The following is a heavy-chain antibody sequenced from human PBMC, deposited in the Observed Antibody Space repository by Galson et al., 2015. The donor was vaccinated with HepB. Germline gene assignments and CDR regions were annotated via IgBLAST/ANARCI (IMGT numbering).Heavy chain of an antibody. Sequence: QSGAEVKKPGESLRISCKGSGYSFTSYWISWVRQMPGKGLEWMGRIDPSDSYTNYSPSFQGHVTISADKSISTAYLQWSSLKASDTAMYYCATTTLSIAVAGTVGYYFDYWGQGTLVTVSS. CDR1: GYSFTSYW. CDR2: IDPSDSYT. CDR3: ATTTLSIAVAGTVGYYFDY. V-gene: IGHV5-10-1*01. J-gene: IGHJ4*02. D-gene: IGHD6-19*01.